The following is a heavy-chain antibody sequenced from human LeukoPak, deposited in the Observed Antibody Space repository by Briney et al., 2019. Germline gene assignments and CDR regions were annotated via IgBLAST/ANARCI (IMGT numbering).Heavy chain of an antibody. CDR3: AGARPSAVVAITNWFDP. J-gene: IGHJ5*02. V-gene: IGHV1-18*01. D-gene: IGHD2-21*01. CDR1: GYTFISYG. Sequence: ASVKVSCKASGYTFISYGITWVRQAPGQGLEWLGWISAYNGNIDYAQKLQGRVTLTTDTSTSTAYMEVRSLRSDDTAVYYCAGARPSAVVAITNWFDPWGQGTLVTVSS. CDR2: ISAYNGNI.